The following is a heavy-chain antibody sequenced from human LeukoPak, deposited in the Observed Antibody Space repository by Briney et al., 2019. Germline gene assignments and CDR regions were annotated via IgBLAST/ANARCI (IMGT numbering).Heavy chain of an antibody. D-gene: IGHD1-26*01. Sequence: SETLSLTCSVSGGSITTYYWTWIRQPPGQGLEWIGYVHYGGSTNYNPSLKSRVTMSEDTSTNQFSLKLSSVTAADTAVYYCARGVGATHFDYWGHGTLVTVSS. CDR3: ARGVGATHFDY. CDR2: VHYGGST. V-gene: IGHV4-59*01. J-gene: IGHJ4*01. CDR1: GGSITTYY.